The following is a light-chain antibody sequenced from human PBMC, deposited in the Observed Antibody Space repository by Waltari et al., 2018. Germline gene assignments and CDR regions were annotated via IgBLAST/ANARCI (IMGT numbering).Light chain of an antibody. Sequence: QLVLTQSPSASASLGASVKLTCTLSSGHSTYAIAWHQQQPEKGPRYLMKLNSEGTYTKGAGIPDRFPGSSSGAERYLTISSLQSEDAADYYCQAWGTGIVFGTGTKVTVL. CDR3: QAWGTGIV. J-gene: IGLJ1*01. V-gene: IGLV4-69*01. CDR2: LNSEGTY. CDR1: SGHSTYA.